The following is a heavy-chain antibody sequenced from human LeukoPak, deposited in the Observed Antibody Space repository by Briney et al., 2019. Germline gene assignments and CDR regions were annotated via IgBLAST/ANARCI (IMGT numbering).Heavy chain of an antibody. Sequence: ASVKVSCKASGYTFTGCYMHWVRQAPGQGLEWMGWINPNSGGTNYAQKFQGRVTMTRDTSISTAYMELSRLRSDDTAVYYCARVYGMATRSPFDYWGQGTLVTVSS. V-gene: IGHV1-2*02. D-gene: IGHD5-24*01. CDR3: ARVYGMATRSPFDY. J-gene: IGHJ4*02. CDR1: GYTFTGCY. CDR2: INPNSGGT.